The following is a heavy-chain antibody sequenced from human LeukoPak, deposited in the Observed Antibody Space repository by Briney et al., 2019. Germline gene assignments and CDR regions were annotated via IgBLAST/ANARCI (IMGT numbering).Heavy chain of an antibody. V-gene: IGHV1-2*02. CDR2: INPNSGGT. CDR1: GYTFTGYY. J-gene: IGHJ4*02. D-gene: IGHD6-19*01. Sequence: ASVTVSCTASGYTFTGYYMHWVRQAPGQGLEWMGWINPNSGGTNYAQKFQGRVTMTRDTSISTAYMELSRLRSDDTAVYYCARVRIAVAGKYYFDYWGQGTLVTVSS. CDR3: ARVRIAVAGKYYFDY.